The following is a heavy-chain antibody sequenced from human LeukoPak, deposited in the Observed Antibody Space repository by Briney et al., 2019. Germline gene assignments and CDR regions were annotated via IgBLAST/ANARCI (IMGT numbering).Heavy chain of an antibody. J-gene: IGHJ6*02. CDR1: GFTFSSYG. CDR2: IWYDGSNK. D-gene: IGHD2-2*02. Sequence: GGSLRLSCAASGFTFSSYGMHWVRQAPGKGLEWVAVIWYDGSNKYYADSVKGRFTISRDNSKNTLYLQMNNLRAEDTAVYYCAKDHQYYQLLYSYYYYGMDVWGQGTTVTVSS. CDR3: AKDHQYYQLLYSYYYYGMDV. V-gene: IGHV3-30*02.